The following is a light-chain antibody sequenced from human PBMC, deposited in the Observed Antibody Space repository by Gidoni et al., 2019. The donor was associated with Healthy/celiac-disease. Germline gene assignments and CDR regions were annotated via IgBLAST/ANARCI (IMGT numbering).Light chain of an antibody. V-gene: IGKV3-20*01. J-gene: IGKJ3*01. CDR2: GAS. Sequence: EIVLTQAPGTLSLSPGERATPSCRASQSVSSSYLAWYQQKPGQAPRLLIYGASSRATGIPDRFSGSGSGTDFTLTISRLEPADFAVYYCQQYGSSPTFXPXTKVDIK. CDR3: QQYGSSPT. CDR1: QSVSSSY.